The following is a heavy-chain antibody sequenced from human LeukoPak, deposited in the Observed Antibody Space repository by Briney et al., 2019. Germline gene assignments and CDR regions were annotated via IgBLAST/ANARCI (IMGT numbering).Heavy chain of an antibody. J-gene: IGHJ4*02. V-gene: IGHV4-4*02. CDR1: GVSISSSNW. D-gene: IGHD3-3*01. Sequence: HPSGTLSLTCAVSGVSISSSNWWSWVRQPPGRGLEWIGSIYYSGSTYYNPSLKSRVTISVDTSKNQFSLKLSSVTAADTAVYYCAREHYYDFWSGYYFFIDYWGQGTLVTVSS. CDR2: IYYSGST. CDR3: AREHYYDFWSGYYFFIDY.